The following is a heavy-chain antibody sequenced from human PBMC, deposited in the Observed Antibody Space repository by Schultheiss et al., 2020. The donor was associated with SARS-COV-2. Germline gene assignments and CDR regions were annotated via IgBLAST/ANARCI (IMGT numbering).Heavy chain of an antibody. CDR3: ARDGIVGASDV. V-gene: IGHV3-33*08. D-gene: IGHD1-26*01. CDR2: IWYDGSNK. Sequence: GGSLRLSCAASGFTFSSYGMHWVRQAPGKGLEWVAVIWYDGSNKYYADSVKGRFTISRDNSKNTLYLQMNSLRAEDTAVYYCARDGIVGASDVWGQGTTVTVSS. J-gene: IGHJ6*02. CDR1: GFTFSSYG.